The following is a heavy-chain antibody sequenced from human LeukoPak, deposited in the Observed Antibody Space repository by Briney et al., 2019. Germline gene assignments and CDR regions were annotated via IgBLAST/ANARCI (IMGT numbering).Heavy chain of an antibody. CDR2: IIPIFGTA. J-gene: IGHJ5*02. V-gene: IGHV1-69*13. D-gene: IGHD2-2*01. CDR1: GGTFSSYA. CDR3: ARVYLRDIVVVPAATSGGWFDP. Sequence: ASVMVSCKASGGTFSSYAISWVRQAPGQWLELMGGIIPIFGTANYAQKFQGRVTITADESTSTAYMELSSLRSEDTAVYYCARVYLRDIVVVPAATSGGWFDPWGQGTLVTVSS.